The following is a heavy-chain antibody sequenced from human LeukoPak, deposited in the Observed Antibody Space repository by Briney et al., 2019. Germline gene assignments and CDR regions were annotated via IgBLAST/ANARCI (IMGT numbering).Heavy chain of an antibody. V-gene: IGHV3-23*01. CDR1: GFTFSSYA. CDR2: ISGSGGST. D-gene: IGHD3-3*01. CDR3: AKDRVGYYGYYYYMDV. Sequence: GGSLRLSCAASGFTFSSYAMSWVRQAPGKGLEWVSAISGSGGSTYYADSVKGRFTISRDNSKNTLYLQMNSLRAEDTAVYYCAKDRVGYYGYYYYMDVWGKGTTVTVSS. J-gene: IGHJ6*03.